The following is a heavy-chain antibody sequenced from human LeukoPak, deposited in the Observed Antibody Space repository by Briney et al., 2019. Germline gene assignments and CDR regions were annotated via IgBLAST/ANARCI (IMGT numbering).Heavy chain of an antibody. CDR2: IYYSGST. J-gene: IGHJ4*02. Sequence: SETLSLTCTVSGGSISSYYWSWIRQPPGKGLEWIGYIYYSGSTNYNPSLKSRVTISVDTSKNQFSLKLSSVTAADTAVYYCARSLQQLLNFDYWDQGTLVTVSS. CDR1: GGSISSYY. V-gene: IGHV4-59*01. CDR3: ARSLQQLLNFDY. D-gene: IGHD6-13*01.